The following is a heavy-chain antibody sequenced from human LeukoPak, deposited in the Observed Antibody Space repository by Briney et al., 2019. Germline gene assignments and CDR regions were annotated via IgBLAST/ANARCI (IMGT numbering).Heavy chain of an antibody. CDR2: MKEDGGEI. D-gene: IGHD4-23*01. CDR1: AFTFSSYW. J-gene: IGHJ4*02. V-gene: IGHV3-7*01. CDR3: ARDRGYSTFDY. Sequence: SGGSLRLSCEASAFTFSSYWMSWVRQAPGKGLEWVANMKEDGGEINYVDSVKGRFTISRDNAKNSLLLQMNSLRVEDTAVYYCARDRGYSTFDYWGQGTLVTVSS.